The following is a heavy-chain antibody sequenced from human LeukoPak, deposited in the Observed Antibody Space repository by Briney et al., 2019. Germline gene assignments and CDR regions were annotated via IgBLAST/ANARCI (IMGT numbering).Heavy chain of an antibody. J-gene: IGHJ4*02. Sequence: SETLSLTCSVSGGSISSDSWSWIRQPPGKGLEWIGYIYNSGSGSINYNPSLKSRVTISEDTSKNQFSLNLSSVTAADTAVYYCARAYSYGYFDYWGQGTLVTVSS. CDR3: ARAYSYGYFDY. D-gene: IGHD5-18*01. CDR2: IYNSGSGSI. CDR1: GGSISSDS. V-gene: IGHV4-59*01.